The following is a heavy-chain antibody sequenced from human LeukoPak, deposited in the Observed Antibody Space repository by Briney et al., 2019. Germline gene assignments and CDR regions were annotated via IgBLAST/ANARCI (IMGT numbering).Heavy chain of an antibody. D-gene: IGHD4-23*01. Sequence: PGGSLRLSCAASGFTFSSYDMNWVRQAPGKGLEWISYISDSDNIIYYADSVKGRFTISRDNAKNSLYLQMDNLRAEDTAVYYCARDRAGGNSVWFDPWGQGTLVTVSS. CDR1: GFTFSSYD. J-gene: IGHJ5*02. CDR3: ARDRAGGNSVWFDP. V-gene: IGHV3-48*03. CDR2: ISDSDNII.